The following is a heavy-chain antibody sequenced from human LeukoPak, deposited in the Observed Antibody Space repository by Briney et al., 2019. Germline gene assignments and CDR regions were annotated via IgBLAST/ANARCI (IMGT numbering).Heavy chain of an antibody. CDR2: ISGSGVST. V-gene: IGHV3-23*01. J-gene: IGHJ4*02. CDR3: AKLPTYYYESSGYYSFDY. D-gene: IGHD3-22*01. Sequence: GGSLRLSCAASGFTLSSYAMSWVRQAPGKGLEWVSLISGSGVSTYYADSVKGRFTISRDNSKNTLYLQMNSLRAEDTAVYYCAKLPTYYYESSGYYSFDYWGQGTLVTVSS. CDR1: GFTLSSYA.